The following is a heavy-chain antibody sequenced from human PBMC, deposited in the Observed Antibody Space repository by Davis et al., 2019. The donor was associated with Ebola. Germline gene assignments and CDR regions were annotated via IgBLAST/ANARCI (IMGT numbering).Heavy chain of an antibody. J-gene: IGHJ5*02. V-gene: IGHV2-26*01. CDR2: IFSNDEK. CDR1: GFSLSNARMG. Sequence: SGPTLVKPTQTLTLTCTFSGFSLSNARMGVSWIRQPPGKALEWLAHIFSNDEKSYSTSLKSRLTISKDTSKSQVVLTMTNMDPVDTATYYCARTLEYSSSLRARWFDPWGQGTLVTVSS. D-gene: IGHD6-6*01. CDR3: ARTLEYSSSLRARWFDP.